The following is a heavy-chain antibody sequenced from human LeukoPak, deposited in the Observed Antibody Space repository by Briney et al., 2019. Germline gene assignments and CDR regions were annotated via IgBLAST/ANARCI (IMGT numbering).Heavy chain of an antibody. V-gene: IGHV3-74*01. CDR3: AIGGATGGYSSWNY. J-gene: IGHJ4*02. CDR2: IDSDGSST. Sequence: GGSLRLSCAASGFTFSNYWMDWVRQAPGKGPVWVSRIDSDGSSTTYADSVKGRFTISRDNARNTLYLQTNSLRAEDTAVYYCAIGGATGGYSSWNYWGQGTLVTVSS. CDR1: GFTFSNYW. D-gene: IGHD5-12*01.